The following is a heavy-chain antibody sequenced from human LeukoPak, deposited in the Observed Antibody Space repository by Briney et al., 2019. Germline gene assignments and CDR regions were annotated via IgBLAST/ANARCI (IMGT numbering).Heavy chain of an antibody. V-gene: IGHV1-18*01. J-gene: IGHJ4*02. D-gene: IGHD3-9*01. CDR2: ISAYNGNT. Sequence: GASVKVSCKASGYTFTSYGISWVRQAPGQGLEWMGWISAYNGNTNYAQKLQGRVTMTTDTSTSTAYMELRSLRSDDTAVYYCARAYYDILTGSKLPIDYWGQGTLVTVSS. CDR3: ARAYYDILTGSKLPIDY. CDR1: GYTFTSYG.